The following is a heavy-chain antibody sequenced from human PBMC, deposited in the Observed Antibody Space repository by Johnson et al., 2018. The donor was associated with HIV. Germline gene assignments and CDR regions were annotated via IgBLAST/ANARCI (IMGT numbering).Heavy chain of an antibody. CDR2: IAHDDSLT. D-gene: IGHD2-8*01. V-gene: IGHV3-30*02. CDR3: AKADHLGVWDSDAFDG. CDR1: GFTFADYG. J-gene: IGHJ3*01. Sequence: QVQLVESGGGVVQPGGSLRLSCAASGFTFADYGMPWVRQPPAKGLEWVAVIAHDDSLTHYADSVKGRFTTSRDNSKNTLHLHMKSLRPEDTSIYFCAKADHLGVWDSDAFDGWGQGTVVTVSS.